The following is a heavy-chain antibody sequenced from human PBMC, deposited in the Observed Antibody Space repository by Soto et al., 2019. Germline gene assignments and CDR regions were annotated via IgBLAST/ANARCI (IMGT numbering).Heavy chain of an antibody. CDR2: TYYRSKWFN. J-gene: IGHJ4*02. CDR3: TRESMSGWSDF. D-gene: IGHD6-19*01. V-gene: IGHV6-1*01. Sequence: SQTLSLTRAISGDSVSSNSAYWNWIRQSPSRGFEWLGRTYYRSKWFNDYAVSVKSRMTINVDTSRNQFSLQLNSVTPDDTAVYYCTRESMSGWSDFWGQGSLLTASS. CDR1: GDSVSSNSAY.